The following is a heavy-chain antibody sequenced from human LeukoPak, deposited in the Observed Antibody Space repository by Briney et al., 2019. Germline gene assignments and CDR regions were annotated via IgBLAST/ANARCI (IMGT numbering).Heavy chain of an antibody. CDR2: IYYSGST. V-gene: IGHV4-59*08. Sequence: SETLSLTCTVSGGSISSYYWSWIRQPPGKGLEWIGYIYYSGSTYYNPSLKSRVTISVDTSKNQFSLKLSSVTAADTAVYYCARRCIAAAGQDAFDIWGQGTMVTVSS. J-gene: IGHJ3*02. D-gene: IGHD6-13*01. CDR1: GGSISSYY. CDR3: ARRCIAAAGQDAFDI.